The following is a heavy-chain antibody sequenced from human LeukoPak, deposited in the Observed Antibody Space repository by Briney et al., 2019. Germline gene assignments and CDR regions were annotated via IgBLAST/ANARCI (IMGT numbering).Heavy chain of an antibody. J-gene: IGHJ4*02. CDR3: ARSDDYGDYVYLGRPLDY. CDR1: GFTFSSYA. CDR2: ISYDGSNK. V-gene: IGHV3-30*04. D-gene: IGHD4-17*01. Sequence: GRSLRISCAASGFTFSSYAMHWVRQAPGKGLEWVAVISYDGSNKYYADSVKGRFTISRDNSKNTLYLQMNSLRAEDTAVYYCARSDDYGDYVYLGRPLDYWGQGTLVTVSS.